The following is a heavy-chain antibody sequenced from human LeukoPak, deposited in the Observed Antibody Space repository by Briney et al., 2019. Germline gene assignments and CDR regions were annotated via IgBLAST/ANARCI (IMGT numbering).Heavy chain of an antibody. J-gene: IGHJ5*02. CDR1: GYSFTTYW. V-gene: IGHV5-51*01. CDR3: ARRGTRSNSEWFDP. Sequence: GESLKISCKGSGYSFTTYWIGWVRQMPGKGLEWMGIIYPGDSDTRYSPSFQGQVAISADKSISTAYLQWSSLKASDTAIYYCARRGTRSNSEWFDPWGQGTLVTVSS. CDR2: IYPGDSDT. D-gene: IGHD3-16*01.